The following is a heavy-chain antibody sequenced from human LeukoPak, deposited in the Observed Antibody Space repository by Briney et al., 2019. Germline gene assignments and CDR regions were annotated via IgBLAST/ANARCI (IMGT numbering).Heavy chain of an antibody. CDR2: FSGSGGST. CDR1: GFTFSSYA. V-gene: IGHV3-23*01. Sequence: GGSLRLSCAASGFTFSSYAMSWVRQAPGKGLEWVSAFSGSGGSTYYADSVKGRFTISRDNSKNTPYLQMNSLRAEDTAVYYCAKVVVPPGGRFDPWGQGTLVTVSS. D-gene: IGHD2-15*01. CDR3: AKVVVPPGGRFDP. J-gene: IGHJ5*02.